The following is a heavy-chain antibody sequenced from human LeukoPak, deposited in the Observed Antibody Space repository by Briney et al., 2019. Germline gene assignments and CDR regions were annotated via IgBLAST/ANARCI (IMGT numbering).Heavy chain of an antibody. CDR2: ISSSSSYI. Sequence: GGSLRLSCAASGFTFSSYNMNWVRQAPGKGLEWVSSISSSSSYIYYADSVKGRFTISRDNAKNSLYLQMNSLRAEDTAVYYCARGASGYYIPCWFDPWGQGTLVTVSS. V-gene: IGHV3-21*01. J-gene: IGHJ5*02. CDR3: ARGASGYYIPCWFDP. CDR1: GFTFSSYN. D-gene: IGHD3-22*01.